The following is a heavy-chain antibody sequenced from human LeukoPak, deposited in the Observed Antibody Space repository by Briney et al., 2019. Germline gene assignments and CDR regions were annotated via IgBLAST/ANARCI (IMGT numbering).Heavy chain of an antibody. Sequence: GESLKISCAASGFSFSSYAMSWVRQAPGKGLEWVSAISGSGDSTYYADSVKGRFTISRDNSKNTLYLQMMSGLRAEDTAVYYCAKAQGYSYGGDYYYYTMDVWGQGTTVTVSS. D-gene: IGHD5-18*01. V-gene: IGHV3-23*01. J-gene: IGHJ6*02. CDR1: GFSFSSYA. CDR2: ISGSGDST. CDR3: AKAQGYSYGGDYYYYTMDV.